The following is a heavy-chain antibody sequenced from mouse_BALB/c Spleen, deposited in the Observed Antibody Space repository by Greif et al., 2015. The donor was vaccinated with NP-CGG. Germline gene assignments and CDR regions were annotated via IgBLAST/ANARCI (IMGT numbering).Heavy chain of an antibody. D-gene: IGHD2-10*01. CDR1: GFTFSSFG. CDR3: ARSPYYGNWYFDV. V-gene: IGHV5-17*02. CDR2: ISSGSSTI. Sequence: EVQRVESGGGLVQPGGSRKLSCAASGFTFSSFGMHWVRQAPEKGLEWVAYISSGSSTIYYADTVKGRFTISRDNPKNTLFLQMTSLRSEDTAMYYCARSPYYGNWYFDVWGAGTTVTVSS. J-gene: IGHJ1*01.